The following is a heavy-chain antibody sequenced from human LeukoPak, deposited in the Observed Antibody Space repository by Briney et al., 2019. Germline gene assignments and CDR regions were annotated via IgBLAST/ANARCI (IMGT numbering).Heavy chain of an antibody. CDR1: GFTFSSYS. CDR2: INSSSTYI. CDR3: ARETFCTSTRCPIGDHFDY. Sequence: GGSLRLSCAASGFTFSSYSMNWVRQAPGKGLEWVSSINSSSTYIYYADSLKGRFTISRDNAKNSLYLHMNSLRAEDTAVYYCARETFCTSTRCPIGDHFDYWGQGTLVTVSS. J-gene: IGHJ4*02. D-gene: IGHD2-2*01. V-gene: IGHV3-21*01.